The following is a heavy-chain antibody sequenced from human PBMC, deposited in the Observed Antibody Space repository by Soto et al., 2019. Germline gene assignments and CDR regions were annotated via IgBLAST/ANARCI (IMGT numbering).Heavy chain of an antibody. J-gene: IGHJ4*02. Sequence: PGGSLRLSCAASGLTFTNAWMSWVRQAPGKGMECVGSIKKNSDGGTADYAAPVKGRLTISRDDSKNTLFLQMNSLKAEDTALYYCATVHLSSYYFDXWGQGILVTVSX. D-gene: IGHD3-16*02. V-gene: IGHV3-15*01. CDR2: IKKNSDGGTA. CDR3: ATVHLSSYYFDX. CDR1: GLTFTNAW.